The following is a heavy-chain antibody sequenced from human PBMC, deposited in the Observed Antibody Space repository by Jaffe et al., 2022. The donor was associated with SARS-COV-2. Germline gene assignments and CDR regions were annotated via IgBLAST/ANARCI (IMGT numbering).Heavy chain of an antibody. CDR2: ISGSGGSA. D-gene: IGHD3-22*01. Sequence: EVLLVESGGDLVQPGGSLRLSCAASGFTFSSYAMIWVRQAPGKGLEWVSAISGSGGSAYYADSMKGRFTISRDNTKNTLYLQMNSLRAEDTAVYYCAKGADYFHSSGSNLEYFQHWGQGTLVTVSS. J-gene: IGHJ1*01. CDR3: AKGADYFHSSGSNLEYFQH. V-gene: IGHV3-23*04. CDR1: GFTFSSYA.